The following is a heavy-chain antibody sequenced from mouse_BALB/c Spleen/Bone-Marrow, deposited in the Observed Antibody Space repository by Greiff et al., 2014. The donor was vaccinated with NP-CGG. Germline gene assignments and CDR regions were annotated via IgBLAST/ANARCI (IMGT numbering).Heavy chain of an antibody. CDR2: IYPGDGDT. CDR1: GYTFSSYW. D-gene: IGHD1-1*02. J-gene: IGHJ2*01. Sequence: QGPLKQAGGELARPGGSGELFCQGFGYTFSSYWVQGGKKRAGQGVGWIGAIYPGDGDTRYTQKFKGKATLTADKSSSTAYMQLSSLASEDSAVYYCASQGDYGSFDYWGQGTTLTVSS. V-gene: IGHV1-87*01. CDR3: ASQGDYGSFDY.